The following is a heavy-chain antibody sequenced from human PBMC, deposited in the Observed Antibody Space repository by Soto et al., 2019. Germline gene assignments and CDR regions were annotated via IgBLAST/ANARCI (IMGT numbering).Heavy chain of an antibody. CDR1: GGSMSNGYYY. V-gene: IGHV4-31*03. D-gene: IGHD1-20*01. CDR2: IYHSGRT. CDR3: ARWVEVSLDYFDS. Sequence: QVQLQESGPGLVKPSQTLSLTCTVSGGSMSNGYYYWSWVRQNPGKGLEWIGHIYHSGRTYYNPSLRGRVGILVDTAKNQLSLDLNSVTAADTAVYYCARWVEVSLDYFDSWGQGTPVTVSS. J-gene: IGHJ4*02.